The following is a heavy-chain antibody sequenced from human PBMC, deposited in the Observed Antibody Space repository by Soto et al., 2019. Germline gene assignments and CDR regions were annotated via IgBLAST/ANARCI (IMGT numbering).Heavy chain of an antibody. CDR2: IIPIFGTA. J-gene: IGHJ4*02. Sequence: QVRLVSLGAEGKKLGSWGRVSCRASGGTFSSYAISWGRQAPGQGLEWMGGIIPIFGTANYEQKFQGRVTITADESTSTAYMELSSLRSEDTAVYYCARGWNEVTTLDYWGQGTLVTVSS. V-gene: IGHV1-69*12. CDR1: GGTFSSYA. D-gene: IGHD4-17*01. CDR3: ARGWNEVTTLDY.